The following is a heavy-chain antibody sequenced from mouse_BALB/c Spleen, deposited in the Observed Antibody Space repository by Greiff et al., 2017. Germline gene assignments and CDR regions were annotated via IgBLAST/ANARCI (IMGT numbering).Heavy chain of an antibody. Sequence: EVQLQQSGPELVKPGASVKISCKASGYSFTGYFMNWVMQSHGKSLEWIGRINPYNGDTFYNQKFKGKATLTVDKSSSTAHMELRSLASEDSAVYYCARDDYDAMGYWGQGTSVTVSS. CDR3: ARDDYDAMGY. V-gene: IGHV1-20*02. CDR1: GYSFTGYF. CDR2: INPYNGDT. J-gene: IGHJ4*01.